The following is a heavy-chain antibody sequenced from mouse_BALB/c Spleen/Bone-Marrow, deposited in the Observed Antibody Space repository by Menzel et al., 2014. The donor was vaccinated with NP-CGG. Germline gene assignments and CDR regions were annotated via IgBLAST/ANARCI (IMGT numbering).Heavy chain of an antibody. J-gene: IGHJ3*01. CDR3: AKYDYGFTF. Sequence: VKLMESGADLVRPGASVKLSCKTSGYTFTNYWINWPKQRPGQGLEWIGNISPSNIHTNYNQKFKDKATLTVDKSSSTAYMQLSSPTSEDSAVYYCAKYDYGFTFWGQGTLVTVSA. D-gene: IGHD1-1*01. V-gene: IGHV1-69*02. CDR1: GYTFTNYW. CDR2: ISPSNIHT.